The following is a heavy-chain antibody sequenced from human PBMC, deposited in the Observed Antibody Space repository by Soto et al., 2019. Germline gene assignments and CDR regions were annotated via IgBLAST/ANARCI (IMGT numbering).Heavy chain of an antibody. CDR3: ARDGGSDYGDYDEPAYYFDY. CDR1: GFTFSSYS. J-gene: IGHJ4*02. CDR2: ISSSSSYI. D-gene: IGHD4-17*01. Sequence: GGSLRLSCAASGFTFSSYSMNWVRQAPGKGLEWVSSISSSSSYIYYADSVKGRFTISRDNAKNSLYLQMNSLRAEDTAVYYCARDGGSDYGDYDEPAYYFDYWGQGTLVTVSS. V-gene: IGHV3-21*01.